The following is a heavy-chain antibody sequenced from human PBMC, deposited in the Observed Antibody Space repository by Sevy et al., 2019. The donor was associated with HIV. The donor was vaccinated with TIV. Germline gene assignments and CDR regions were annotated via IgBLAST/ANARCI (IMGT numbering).Heavy chain of an antibody. CDR3: AREGYSGYDFVYPAEERVSAFDI. V-gene: IGHV3-30-3*01. J-gene: IGHJ3*02. CDR1: GFTFSSYA. CDR2: ISYDGSNK. Sequence: GGSLRLSCAASGFTFSSYAMHWVRQAPGKGLEWVAVISYDGSNKYYADSVKGRFTISRDNSKNTLYLQMNSLRAEDTAVYYCAREGYSGYDFVYPAEERVSAFDIWGQGTMVTVSS. D-gene: IGHD5-12*01.